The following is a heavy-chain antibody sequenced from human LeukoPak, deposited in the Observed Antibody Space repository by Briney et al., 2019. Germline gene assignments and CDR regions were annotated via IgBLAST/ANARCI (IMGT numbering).Heavy chain of an antibody. J-gene: IGHJ3*02. V-gene: IGHV3-7*01. CDR3: ARNKRADI. CDR1: AFSFSDYW. CDR2: IKQDGSEE. D-gene: IGHD1/OR15-1a*01. Sequence: GGSLRLSCAAAAFSFSDYWMSWVRQAPGKGLGWVANIKQDGSEEYYVDSVKGRFTISRDNAKNSLSLQMISLRAEDTAVYYCARNKRADIWGQGTMVTVSS.